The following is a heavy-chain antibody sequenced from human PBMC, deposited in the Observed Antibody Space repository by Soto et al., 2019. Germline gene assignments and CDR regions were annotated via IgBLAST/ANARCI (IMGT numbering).Heavy chain of an antibody. J-gene: IGHJ4*02. CDR2: ISYDGSNK. Sequence: QVQLVESGGGVVQPGRSLRLSFAASGFTFSSYGMHWVRQAPGKGLEWVAVISYDGSNKYYADSVKGRFTISRDNSKNTLYLQMNSLRAEDTAVYYCGKGGWYFDYWGQGTLVTVSS. D-gene: IGHD6-19*01. V-gene: IGHV3-30*18. CDR1: GFTFSSYG. CDR3: GKGGWYFDY.